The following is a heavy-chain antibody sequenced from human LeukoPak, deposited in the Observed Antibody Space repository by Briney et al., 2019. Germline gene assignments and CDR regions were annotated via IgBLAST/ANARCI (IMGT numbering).Heavy chain of an antibody. J-gene: IGHJ4*02. CDR2: IYYTGST. CDR3: AREGQWLVYFDY. Sequence: SETLSLTCTVSGGSISSSYWSWIRQPPGKGLEWIGYIYYTGSTTYNPSLKSRVTMSVDTSKNQFSLELSSVTAADTAVYYCAREGQWLVYFDYWGQGTLVTVSS. V-gene: IGHV4-59*12. CDR1: GGSISSSY. D-gene: IGHD6-19*01.